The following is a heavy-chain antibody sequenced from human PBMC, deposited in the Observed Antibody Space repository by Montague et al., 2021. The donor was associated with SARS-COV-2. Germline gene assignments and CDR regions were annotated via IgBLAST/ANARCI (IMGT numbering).Heavy chain of an antibody. CDR1: GGSFSGYY. Sequence: TLSLTCAVYGGSFSGYYWSWIRQPPEKGLEWIGEINQSGRTNNNPSLKSRVIISVDTSKNQFSLKLSSVTAADTAIYYCARESGYSSGWRYYYGMDVWGQGTTVTVS. V-gene: IGHV4-34*09. CDR3: ARESGYSSGWRYYYGMDV. J-gene: IGHJ6*02. D-gene: IGHD6-19*01. CDR2: INQSGRT.